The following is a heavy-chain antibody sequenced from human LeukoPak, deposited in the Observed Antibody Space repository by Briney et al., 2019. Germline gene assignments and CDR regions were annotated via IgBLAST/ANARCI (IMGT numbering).Heavy chain of an antibody. CDR2: IYYSGST. V-gene: IGHV4-59*01. D-gene: IGHD2-2*01. CDR1: GGSISSYY. Sequence: PSETLSLTCTVSGGSISSYYWSWIRQPPGKGLEWIGYIYYSGSTNYNPSLKSRVTISVDTSKNQFSLKLSSVTAADTAVYCCARTYCSSTSCYAASGMDVWGQGTTVTVSS. J-gene: IGHJ6*02. CDR3: ARTYCSSTSCYAASGMDV.